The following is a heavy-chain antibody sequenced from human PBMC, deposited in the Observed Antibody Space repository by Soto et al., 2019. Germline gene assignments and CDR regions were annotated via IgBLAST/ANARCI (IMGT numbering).Heavy chain of an antibody. Sequence: ASVKVSCKSSASTLINYYIHWVRQAPGQGLGWMGIISRSGDSTTYAQKVQGRVTMTRDTSKSTVYMELSGMRSEDTALYYCVTDTPNPTHELGFDYWGQGTLVTAPQ. V-gene: IGHV1-46*01. CDR3: VTDTPNPTHELGFDY. CDR1: ASTLINYY. CDR2: ISRSGDST. J-gene: IGHJ4*02. D-gene: IGHD7-27*01.